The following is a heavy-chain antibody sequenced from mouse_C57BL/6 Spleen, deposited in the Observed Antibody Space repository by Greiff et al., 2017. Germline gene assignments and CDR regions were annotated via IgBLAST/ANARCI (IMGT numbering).Heavy chain of an antibody. D-gene: IGHD1-1*01. J-gene: IGHJ2*01. CDR1: GFNIKDYY. CDR2: IDPEGGDT. V-gene: IGHV14-1*01. CDR3: TLITTAYFDY. Sequence: EVQLQQSGAELVRPGASVKLSCTASGFNIKDYYMHWVKQRPEQGLEWIGRIDPEGGDTEYAPKFQGKATMTEDTSSNTAYLQLSSLTSEDTAVYYCTLITTAYFDYWGQGTTLTVSS.